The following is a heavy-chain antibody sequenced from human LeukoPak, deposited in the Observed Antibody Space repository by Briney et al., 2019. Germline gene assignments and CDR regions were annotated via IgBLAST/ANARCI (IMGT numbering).Heavy chain of an antibody. CDR1: GYSFTSYG. J-gene: IGHJ5*02. CDR2: ISAYNGNT. CDR3: ARGLAAPTSWFDP. Sequence: ASVKVSCKASGYSFTSYGISWVRQAPGQGLEWMGWISAYNGNTNYAQKLQGRVTMTTDTSTSTDYMELRILRSDDTAVYYCARGLAAPTSWFDPWGQGTLVTVSS. V-gene: IGHV1-18*01. D-gene: IGHD6-6*01.